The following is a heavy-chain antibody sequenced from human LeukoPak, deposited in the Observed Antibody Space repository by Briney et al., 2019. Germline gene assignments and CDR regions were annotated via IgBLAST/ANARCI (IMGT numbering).Heavy chain of an antibody. Sequence: GGSLRLSCAASGFTFSSYAMHWVRQAPGKGLEWVAVISYDGSNKYYADSVKGRFTISRDNSKNTLYLQMNSLRAEDTAVYYCARDQYDFWSGYSGWALDYWGQGTLVTVSS. J-gene: IGHJ4*02. D-gene: IGHD3-3*01. CDR1: GFTFSSYA. CDR3: ARDQYDFWSGYSGWALDY. CDR2: ISYDGSNK. V-gene: IGHV3-30*04.